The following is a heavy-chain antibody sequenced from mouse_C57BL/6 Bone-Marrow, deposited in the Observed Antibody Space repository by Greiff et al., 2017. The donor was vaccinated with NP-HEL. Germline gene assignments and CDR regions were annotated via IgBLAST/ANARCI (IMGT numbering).Heavy chain of an antibody. D-gene: IGHD2-3*01. CDR2: IYPRSGNT. CDR3: ARRWLLCYAMDY. J-gene: IGHJ4*01. Sequence: VQLQQSGAELARPGASVKLSCKASGYTFTSYGISWVKQRTGQGLEWIGEIYPRSGNTYYNEKFKGKATLTADKSSSTAYMELRSLTSEDSAVYFCARRWLLCYAMDYWGQGTSVTVSS. CDR1: GYTFTSYG. V-gene: IGHV1-81*01.